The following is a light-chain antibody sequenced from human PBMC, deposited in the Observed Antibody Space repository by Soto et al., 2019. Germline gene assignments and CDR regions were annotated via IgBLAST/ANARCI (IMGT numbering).Light chain of an antibody. V-gene: IGLV2-14*03. CDR1: SSDVGGYNY. CDR3: SSYTSSSTLVL. CDR2: DVS. Sequence: QSALTQPASVSWSPGQSITISCTGTSSDVGGYNYVSWYQHHPGKAPQLMIYDVSNRPSGVSNRFSGSKSGNTASLTISGLQAEDEADYYCSSYTSSSTLVLFGGGTKVTVL. J-gene: IGLJ2*01.